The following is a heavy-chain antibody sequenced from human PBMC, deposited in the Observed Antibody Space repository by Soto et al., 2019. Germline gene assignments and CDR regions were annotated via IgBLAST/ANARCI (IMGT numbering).Heavy chain of an antibody. CDR3: AGDSPQEKRLPVH. V-gene: IGHV3-7*01. CDR2: IKQDGSEQ. CDR1: GLTFSNYW. Sequence: LRLSCAASGLTFSNYWMSWVRQAPGKGLEWVANIKQDGSEQYYSDSVKGRFTISRDNAKNSLYLQMNSLRAEDTAVYYCAGDSPQEKRLPVHWGQGTLVTVSS. D-gene: IGHD3-16*01. J-gene: IGHJ4*02.